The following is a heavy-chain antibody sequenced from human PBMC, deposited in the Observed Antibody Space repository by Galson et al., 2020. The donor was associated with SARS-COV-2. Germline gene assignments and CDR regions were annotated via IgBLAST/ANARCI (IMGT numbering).Heavy chain of an antibody. J-gene: IGHJ2*01. D-gene: IGHD3-16*02. CDR2: INPNSGGT. Sequence: ASVKVSCKASGYTFTGYYMHWVRQAPGQGLEWMGWINPNSGGTNYAQKFQGRVTMTRDMSISTAYMELSRLRSDDTAVYYCARDGFTFGGVIVKERYWYFDLWGRGTLVTVSS. CDR1: GYTFTGYY. V-gene: IGHV1-2*02. CDR3: ARDGFTFGGVIVKERYWYFDL.